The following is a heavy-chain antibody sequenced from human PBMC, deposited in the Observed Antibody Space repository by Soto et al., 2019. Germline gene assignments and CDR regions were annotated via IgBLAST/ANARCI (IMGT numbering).Heavy chain of an antibody. J-gene: IGHJ4*02. D-gene: IGHD6-13*01. CDR1: GYTFTSYA. Sequence: ASVKVSCKASGYTFTSYAMHWVRQAPGQRLEWMGWINAGNGNTKYSQKFQGRVTITRDTSASTAYMELSSLRSEDTAVYYCAINCIAAAGTTPFEFWGQGILVTV. V-gene: IGHV1-3*01. CDR2: INAGNGNT. CDR3: AINCIAAAGTTPFEF.